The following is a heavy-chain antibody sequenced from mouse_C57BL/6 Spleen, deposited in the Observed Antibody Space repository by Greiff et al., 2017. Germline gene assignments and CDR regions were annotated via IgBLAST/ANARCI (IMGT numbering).Heavy chain of an antibody. Sequence: VQLQQSGPVLVKPGASVKMSCKASGYTFTDYYMNWVKQSHGKSLEWIGVINPYNGGTSYNQQFKGKATLTVDKSSSTAYMELNSLTSEDSAVYYCARRGSSYNYAMDYWGQGTSVTVSS. CDR2: INPYNGGT. CDR3: ARRGSSYNYAMDY. V-gene: IGHV1-19*01. J-gene: IGHJ4*01. CDR1: GYTFTDYY. D-gene: IGHD1-1*01.